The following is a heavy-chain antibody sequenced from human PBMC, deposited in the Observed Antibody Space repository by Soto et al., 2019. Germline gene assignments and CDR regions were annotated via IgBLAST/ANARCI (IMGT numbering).Heavy chain of an antibody. J-gene: IGHJ4*02. CDR2: MSGAGRSS. CDR1: GFTFSSYA. Sequence: GGSLRLSCAASGFTFSSYAMSWVRQAPGKGLEWVSSMSGAGRSSYDADSVKGRFTISRDNSKNTLYLQMNNPRAEDTALYYCAKGPIFGVENIYDYWGQGTLVTVSS. CDR3: AKGPIFGVENIYDY. D-gene: IGHD3-3*01. V-gene: IGHV3-23*01.